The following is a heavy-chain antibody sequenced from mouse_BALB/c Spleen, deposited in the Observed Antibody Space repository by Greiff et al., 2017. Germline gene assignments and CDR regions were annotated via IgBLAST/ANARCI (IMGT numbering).Heavy chain of an antibody. CDR1: GFAFSSYD. J-gene: IGHJ3*01. D-gene: IGHD2-1*01. CDR2: ISSGGGST. V-gene: IGHV5-12-1*01. CDR3: ARSPYGNYVWFAY. Sequence: EVQLVAFGGGLVKPGGSLKLSCAASGFAFSSYDMSWVRQTPEKRLEWVAYISSGGGSTYYPDTVKGRFTISRDNAKNTLYLQMSSLKSEDTAMYYCARSPYGNYVWFAYWGQGTLVTVSA.